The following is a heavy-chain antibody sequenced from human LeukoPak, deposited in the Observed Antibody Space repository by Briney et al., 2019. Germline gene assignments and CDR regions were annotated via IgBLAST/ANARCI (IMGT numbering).Heavy chain of an antibody. CDR1: GYTFTDYY. D-gene: IGHD2-15*01. CDR2: LNPNTLVT. J-gene: IGHJ6*02. CDR3: ARKDGGRDGMDV. V-gene: IGHV1-2*02. Sequence: ASVKVSCRASGYTFTDYYMHWVRQAPGQGLEWMGWLNPNTLVTNYAQHFQGRVSMTWDTSISTGYMDLHSLTSDDTAVYYCARKDGGRDGMDVWGQGTMVTVSS.